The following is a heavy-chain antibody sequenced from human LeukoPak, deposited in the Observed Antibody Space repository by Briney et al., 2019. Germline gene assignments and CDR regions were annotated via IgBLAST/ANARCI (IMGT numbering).Heavy chain of an antibody. D-gene: IGHD6-13*01. CDR2: ISYDGSNK. CDR1: GFTFSSYA. Sequence: GGPLRLSCAASGFTFSSYAMHWVRQAPGKGLEWVAVISYDGSNKYYADSVKGRFTISRDNSKNTLYLQMNSLRAEDTAVYYCARDIIAAAAGYWGQGTLVTVSS. J-gene: IGHJ4*02. CDR3: ARDIIAAAAGY. V-gene: IGHV3-30-3*01.